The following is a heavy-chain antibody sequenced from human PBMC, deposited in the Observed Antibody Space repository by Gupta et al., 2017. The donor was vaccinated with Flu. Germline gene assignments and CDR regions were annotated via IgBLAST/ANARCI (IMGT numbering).Heavy chain of an antibody. J-gene: IGHJ4*02. CDR3: ARGLGYCSGGSCYDGDY. CDR1: GYTFTSYD. CDR2: MNPNSGNT. D-gene: IGHD2-15*01. Sequence: QVQLVQSGAEVKKPGASVTVSCKASGYTFTSYDINWVRQATGQGLEWMGWMNPNSGNTGYAQKFQGRVIMTRNTSISTAYMELSSLRSEDTAVYYCARGLGYCSGGSCYDGDYWGQGTLVTVSS. V-gene: IGHV1-8*01.